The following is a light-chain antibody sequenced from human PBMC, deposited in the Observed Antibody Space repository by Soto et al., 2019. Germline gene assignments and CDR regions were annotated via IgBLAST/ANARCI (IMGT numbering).Light chain of an antibody. V-gene: IGKV4-1*01. Sequence: DIVMTQSPDSLAVSLGERATINCKSSQSVIHTSNNKSYLAWYQQKPGQPPELLLYWASARESGVPDRFSGRGSGTDFTLTNSSLQDEDVAVYYCQQYYSTPRTFGQGTKVEIK. CDR1: QSVIHTSNNKSY. CDR3: QQYYSTPRT. J-gene: IGKJ2*01. CDR2: WAS.